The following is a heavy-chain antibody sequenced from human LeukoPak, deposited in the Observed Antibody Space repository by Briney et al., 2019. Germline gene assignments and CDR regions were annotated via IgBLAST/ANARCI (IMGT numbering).Heavy chain of an antibody. D-gene: IGHD6-13*01. J-gene: IGHJ5*02. V-gene: IGHV4-59*08. Sequence: SETLSLTCTVSGGSISSYYWSWFRQPPGKGLEWVGYIYYSGSTNYNPSLKSRVTISVDTSKNQFSLKLSSVTAADTAVYYCARQVRIAAAGTMGGWFDPWGQGTLVTVSS. CDR1: GGSISSYY. CDR2: IYYSGST. CDR3: ARQVRIAAAGTMGGWFDP.